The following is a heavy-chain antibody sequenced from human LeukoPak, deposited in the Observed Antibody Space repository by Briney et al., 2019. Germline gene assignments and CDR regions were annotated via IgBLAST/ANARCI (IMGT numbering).Heavy chain of an antibody. CDR2: IYSGGST. Sequence: GGSLRLSCAASGFTVSSNYMSWVRRAPGKGLEWVSVIYSGGSTYYADSVKGRFTISRHNSKNTLYLQMNSLRAEDTAVYYSARADVTMVRGVITPDAFYIWGQGTMVNVSS. D-gene: IGHD3-10*01. CDR3: ARADVTMVRGVITPDAFYI. V-gene: IGHV3-53*04. CDR1: GFTVSSNY. J-gene: IGHJ3*02.